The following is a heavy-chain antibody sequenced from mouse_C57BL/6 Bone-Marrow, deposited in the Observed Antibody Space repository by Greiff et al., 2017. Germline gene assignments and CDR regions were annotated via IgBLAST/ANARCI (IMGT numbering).Heavy chain of an antibody. CDR2: IYPSDSET. V-gene: IGHV1-61*01. D-gene: IGHD2-1*01. CDR1: GYTFTSYW. CDR3: ARGEWGNYNYAMDY. Sequence: VQLQQPGAELVRPGSSVKLSCKASGYTFTSYWMDWVKQRPGQGLEWIGNIYPSDSETHYNQKFKDKATLTVDKSSSTAYMQLSSLTSEDSAVYYCARGEWGNYNYAMDYWGQGTSVTVSS. J-gene: IGHJ4*01.